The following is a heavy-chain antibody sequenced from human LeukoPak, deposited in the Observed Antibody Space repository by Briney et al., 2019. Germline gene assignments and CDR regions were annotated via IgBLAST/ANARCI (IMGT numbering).Heavy chain of an antibody. CDR1: GFTFSSYE. Sequence: GGSLRLSCAASGFTFSSYEMNWVRQAPGKGLEGVSYISSSGSTIYYANSVKGRFTISRDNAKNSLYLQMNSLRAEDTAVYYCARVGLLTGYYSLYYYYGMDVWGQGTTVTVSS. D-gene: IGHD3-9*01. V-gene: IGHV3-48*03. CDR2: ISSSGSTI. J-gene: IGHJ6*02. CDR3: ARVGLLTGYYSLYYYYGMDV.